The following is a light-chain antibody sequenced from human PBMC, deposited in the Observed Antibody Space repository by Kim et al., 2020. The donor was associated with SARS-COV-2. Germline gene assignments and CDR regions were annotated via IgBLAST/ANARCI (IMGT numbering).Light chain of an antibody. V-gene: IGKV1-5*01. CDR1: QSVSNR. J-gene: IGKJ2*01. Sequence: DIQMTQSPSTLSASVGDRVTITCRASQSVSNRLAWYQQKPGKAPKLLIYDASSLESGVPSRFSGRGSGAEFILTISNLQPDDFATYYCQQYNSYSASTFGQGTKLEI. CDR3: QQYNSYSAST. CDR2: DAS.